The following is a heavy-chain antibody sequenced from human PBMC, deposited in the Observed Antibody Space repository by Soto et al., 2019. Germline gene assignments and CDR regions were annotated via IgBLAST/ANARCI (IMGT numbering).Heavy chain of an antibody. Sequence: GGSLRLSCAASGFTFSSYAMSWVRQAPGKGLEWVSAISGSGGSTYYADSVKGRFTISRDNSKNTLYLQMNSLRAEDTAVYYCAKGWDIVLITGQYGCWGQGTLVTVSS. CDR2: ISGSGGST. J-gene: IGHJ4*02. V-gene: IGHV3-23*01. CDR1: GFTFSSYA. D-gene: IGHD2-8*01. CDR3: AKGWDIVLITGQYGC.